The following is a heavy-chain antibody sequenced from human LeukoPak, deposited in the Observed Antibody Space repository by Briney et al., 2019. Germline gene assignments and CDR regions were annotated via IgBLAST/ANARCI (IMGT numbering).Heavy chain of an antibody. V-gene: IGHV1-18*01. CDR3: ARVDRLRYFDWLLFLDY. D-gene: IGHD3-9*01. Sequence: ASVKVSCKASGYTFTSYGISWVRQAPGQGLEWMGWISAYNGNTNYAQKLQGRVTMTTDTSTSTAYMELRSLRSDDTAVYYYARVDRLRYFDWLLFLDYWGQGTLVTVSS. CDR1: GYTFTSYG. CDR2: ISAYNGNT. J-gene: IGHJ4*02.